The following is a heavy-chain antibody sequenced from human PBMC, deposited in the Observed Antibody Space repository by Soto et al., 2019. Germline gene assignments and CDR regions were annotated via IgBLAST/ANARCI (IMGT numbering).Heavy chain of an antibody. D-gene: IGHD6-13*01. V-gene: IGHV4-34*01. CDR3: ARGQRRAAAGSDYYYMDV. J-gene: IGHJ6*03. Sequence: SETLSLTCAVYGGSFSGYYWSWIRQPPGKGLEWIGEINHSGSTNYNPSLKSRVTISVDTSKNQFSLKLSSVTAADTAVYYCARGQRRAAAGSDYYYMDVWGKGTTVTVSS. CDR2: INHSGST. CDR1: GGSFSGYY.